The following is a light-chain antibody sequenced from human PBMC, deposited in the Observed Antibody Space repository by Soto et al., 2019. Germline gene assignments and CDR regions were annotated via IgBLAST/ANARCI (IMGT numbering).Light chain of an antibody. CDR2: AGS. V-gene: IGLV2-14*01. J-gene: IGLJ1*01. CDR1: SSDVGDYNY. CDR3: CSYVSSKTYV. Sequence: QSVLTQPASVSGSPGQSITISCTGTSSDVGDYNYVSWYQQHPGKAPKLMIYAGSERPSGVSNRFSASKSGNTASLTISGLQAEDEADYYCCSYVSSKTYVFGTGTKVTVL.